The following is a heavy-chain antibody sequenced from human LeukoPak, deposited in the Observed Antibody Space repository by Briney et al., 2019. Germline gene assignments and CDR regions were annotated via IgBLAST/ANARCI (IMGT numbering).Heavy chain of an antibody. CDR3: ARDRGITMVRGVIPDTFDI. D-gene: IGHD3-10*01. CDR2: IIPIFGTA. Sequence: SVKVSCKASGGTFSSYAISWVRQAPGQGLEWMGGIIPIFGTANYAQKFQGRVTITADESTSTAYMELSRLRTEDTAVYYYARDRGITMVRGVIPDTFDIWGQGTMVTSLQ. J-gene: IGHJ3*02. V-gene: IGHV1-69*01. CDR1: GGTFSSYA.